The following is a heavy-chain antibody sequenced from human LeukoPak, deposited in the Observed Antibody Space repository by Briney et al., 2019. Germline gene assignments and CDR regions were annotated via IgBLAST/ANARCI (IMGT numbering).Heavy chain of an antibody. V-gene: IGHV3-7*03. CDR1: GFTFSSYW. CDR3: ASIAAAGTGWFDP. CDR2: IKQDGSEK. J-gene: IGHJ5*02. Sequence: GGSLRLSCAASGFTFSSYWMSWLRQAPGKGLEWAANIKQDGSEKYYVDSVKGRFTIFRDNAKNSLYLQMNSLRAEDTAVYYCASIAAAGTGWFDPWGQGTLVTVSS. D-gene: IGHD6-13*01.